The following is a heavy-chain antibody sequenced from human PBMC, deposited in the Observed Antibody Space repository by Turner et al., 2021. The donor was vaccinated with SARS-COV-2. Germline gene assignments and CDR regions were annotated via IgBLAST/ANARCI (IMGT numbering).Heavy chain of an antibody. CDR1: GYTLIELS. CDR3: ATGYQLRVNWFDP. V-gene: IGHV1-24*01. CDR2: FDPEDGET. Sequence: VQLVQSGAEVKKPGASVKISCKITGYTLIELSMYWVRQAPGKGLEWMGGFDPEDGETIYAQNFQGRGTMTEDTSTDTAYMERSSLRAEDTAVYCCATGYQLRVNWFDPWGQGTLVTVSS. J-gene: IGHJ5*02. D-gene: IGHD2-2*01.